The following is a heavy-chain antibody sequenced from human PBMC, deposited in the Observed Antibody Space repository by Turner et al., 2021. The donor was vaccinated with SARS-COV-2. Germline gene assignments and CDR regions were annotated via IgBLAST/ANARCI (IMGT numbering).Heavy chain of an antibody. V-gene: IGHV3-7*01. Sequence: EVKLVESGGGLVQAGGSLSLSCAVSVFTFGDFWMGWVRQAPGKGLEWVANIKTDGSSKYYVDSVKDRFTTSRDNAKNSLYLQMYSLRAEDTAVYYCVRHGSWNFDSWGQGTLVTVSS. CDR3: VRHGSWNFDS. J-gene: IGHJ5*01. CDR1: VFTFGDFW. D-gene: IGHD1-1*01. CDR2: IKTDGSSK.